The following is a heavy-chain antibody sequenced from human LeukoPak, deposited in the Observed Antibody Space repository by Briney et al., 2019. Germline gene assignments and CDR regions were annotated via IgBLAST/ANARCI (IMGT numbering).Heavy chain of an antibody. Sequence: VKPSETLSLTCTVSGGSITTTSYYWGWIRQPPGKGLEWIGSIAYDGGTYYNPSLKSRVTISEDTSENQFSLRVISVTAVDTALYFCARLLGAAKTDYFDYWGQGTLVTVSP. V-gene: IGHV4-39*01. CDR1: GGSITTTSYY. CDR2: IAYDGGT. CDR3: ARLLGAAKTDYFDY. J-gene: IGHJ4*02. D-gene: IGHD6-13*01.